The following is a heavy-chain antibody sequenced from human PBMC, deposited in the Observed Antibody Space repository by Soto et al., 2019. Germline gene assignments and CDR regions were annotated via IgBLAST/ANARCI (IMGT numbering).Heavy chain of an antibody. CDR2: IVPNIGTV. J-gene: IGHJ4*02. CDR3: AKRNTAGFLRYFDN. Sequence: QVQLVQSGAEVMQPGSSVKVSCKPSGGTLTNFINYPINWVRQSPGQGLEWMGGIVPNIGTVNYAQKFQGRLTMTAEKSTGTVYMELSSLRSDGSALYYCAKRNTAGFLRYFDNWGQGTLVSVS. CDR1: GGTLTNFINYP. V-gene: IGHV1-69*06. D-gene: IGHD6-19*01.